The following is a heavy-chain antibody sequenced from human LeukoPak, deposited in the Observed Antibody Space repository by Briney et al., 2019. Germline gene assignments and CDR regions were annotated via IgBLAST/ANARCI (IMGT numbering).Heavy chain of an antibody. CDR1: GDSVSSNSGA. D-gene: IGHD2-2*01. J-gene: IGHJ4*02. V-gene: IGHV6-1*01. Sequence: PSQTLSLTCAISGDSVSSNSGAWNWIRQSPSRGLEWLGRTYYRSKWYNDYAASVKSRITISPETSKNQFSLQLNSVTPEDTAVYYCARGPAGQDQVPFDYWGQGTLVTVSS. CDR2: TYYRSKWYN. CDR3: ARGPAGQDQVPFDY.